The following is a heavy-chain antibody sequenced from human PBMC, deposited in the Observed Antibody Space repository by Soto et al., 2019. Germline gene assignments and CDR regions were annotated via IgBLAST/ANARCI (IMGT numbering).Heavy chain of an antibody. Sequence: QVQLVESGGGVVQPGRSLRLSCAASGFTFSSYGMHWVRQAPGKGLEWVAVISYDGSNKYYADSVKGRFTISRDNSKNTLYLQMNSLRAEDTAVYYCAKEGYGGYSYEHLDYWGQGTLVTVSS. CDR3: AKEGYGGYSYEHLDY. J-gene: IGHJ4*02. D-gene: IGHD5-18*01. CDR2: ISYDGSNK. CDR1: GFTFSSYG. V-gene: IGHV3-30*18.